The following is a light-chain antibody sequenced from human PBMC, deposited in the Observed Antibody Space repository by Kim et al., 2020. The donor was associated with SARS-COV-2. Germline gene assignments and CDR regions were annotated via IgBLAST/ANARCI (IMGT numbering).Light chain of an antibody. CDR1: QNIGNK. V-gene: IGKV3D-15*01. CDR2: GAC. CDR3: QQYSAWPPIT. J-gene: IGKJ5*01. Sequence: PGERAALSCRARQNIGNKLAWYQQKPGRAPRLLLYGACSRASDIPARFSGSGSGTDFTLTISSLQSEDFAVYYCQQYSAWPPITFGQETRLEIK.